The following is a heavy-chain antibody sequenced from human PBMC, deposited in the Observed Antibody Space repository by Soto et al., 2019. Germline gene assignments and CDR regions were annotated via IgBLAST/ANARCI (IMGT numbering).Heavy chain of an antibody. CDR2: IYYSGST. Sequence: QVQLQESGPGLVKPSETLSLTCTVSGGSISSYYWSWIRQPPGKGLEWIGYIYYSGSTNYNPSLNRPAPIPVXXSXIXXSLKLSSVTAADTAVYYCAGAAAGTLDYYYYGMDVWGQGTTVTVSS. D-gene: IGHD6-13*01. CDR1: GGSISSYY. J-gene: IGHJ6*02. CDR3: AGAAAGTLDYYYYGMDV. V-gene: IGHV4-59*01.